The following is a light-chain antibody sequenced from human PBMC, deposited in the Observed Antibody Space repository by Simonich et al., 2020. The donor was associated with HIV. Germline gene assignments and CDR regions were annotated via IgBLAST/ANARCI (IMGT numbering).Light chain of an antibody. J-gene: IGKJ1*01. V-gene: IGKV4-1*01. CDR2: WAS. CDR1: QCVLYSSNTKNY. Sequence: DIVMTQSPESLAVSLGERATINCKSSQCVLYSSNTKNYLAWYQQKPGQPPKLRIYWASTRETGVPDRFSGSGSGTDFTLTISSLQAEDVAVYYCQQYYSTPTFGQGTKVDIK. CDR3: QQYYSTPT.